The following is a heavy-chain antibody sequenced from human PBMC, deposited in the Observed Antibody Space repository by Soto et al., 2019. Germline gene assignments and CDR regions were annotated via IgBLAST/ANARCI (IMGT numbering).Heavy chain of an antibody. CDR2: IKQDGGEK. Sequence: SGVTFSSYWRSWVRQAPGKGLEWVANIKQDGGEKYYVDSVKGRFTISRDNAKNSLYLQMNSLRVEDTALYYCARRYSSSWSGFDPWGQGTLVTVSS. D-gene: IGHD6-13*01. J-gene: IGHJ5*02. CDR3: ARRYSSSWSGFDP. CDR1: GVTFSSYW. V-gene: IGHV3-7*01.